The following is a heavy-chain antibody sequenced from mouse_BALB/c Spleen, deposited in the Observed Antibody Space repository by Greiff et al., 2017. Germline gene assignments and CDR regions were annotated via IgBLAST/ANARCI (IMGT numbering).Heavy chain of an antibody. CDR2: IDPENGNT. CDR1: GFNIKDYY. Sequence: EVQVVESGAELVRPGALVKLSCKASGFNIKDYYMHWVKQRPEQGLEWIGWIDPENGNTIYDPKFQGKASITADTSSNTAYLQLSSLTSEDTAVYYCARSERYGYDLYCYAMDYWGQGTSVTVSS. CDR3: ARSERYGYDLYCYAMDY. V-gene: IGHV14-1*02. J-gene: IGHJ4*01. D-gene: IGHD2-2*01.